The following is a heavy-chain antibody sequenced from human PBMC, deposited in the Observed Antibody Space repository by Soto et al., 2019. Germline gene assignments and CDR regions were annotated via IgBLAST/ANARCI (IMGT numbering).Heavy chain of an antibody. CDR3: ARDSGMYYYDSSGYEWFDP. D-gene: IGHD3-22*01. J-gene: IGHJ5*02. Sequence: QVQLVESGGGVVQPGRSLRLSCAASGFTFSSYAMHWVRQAPGKGLEWVAVISYDGSNKYYADSVKGRFTISRDNSKNTLYLQMNSLRAEDTAVYYCARDSGMYYYDSSGYEWFDPWGQGTQVTVSS. CDR1: GFTFSSYA. V-gene: IGHV3-30-3*01. CDR2: ISYDGSNK.